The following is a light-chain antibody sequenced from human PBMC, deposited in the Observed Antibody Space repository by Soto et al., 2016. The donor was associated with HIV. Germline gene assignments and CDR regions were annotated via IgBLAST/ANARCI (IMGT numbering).Light chain of an antibody. CDR2: DDS. CDR3: QVWDSSTNHYV. Sequence: ELTQPPSVSVAPGKTARISCGGSNIESKTVHWYQQRPGQAPVLVVYDDSDRPSGIPERFSGSNSGNTATLAINRVEAGDEADYYCQVWDSSTNHYVFGPGTSVNVL. J-gene: IGLJ1*01. V-gene: IGLV3-21*01. CDR1: NIESKT.